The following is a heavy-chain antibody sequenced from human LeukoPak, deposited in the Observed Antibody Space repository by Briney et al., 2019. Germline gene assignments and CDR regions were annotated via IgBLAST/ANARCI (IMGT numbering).Heavy chain of an antibody. CDR2: IRSKAKNYAT. D-gene: IGHD1-1*01. CDR1: GFTFSDSA. J-gene: IGHJ6*02. V-gene: IGHV3-73*01. CDR3: SSGYYYDDYGMDV. Sequence: GGSLKLSCAASGFTFSDSAVHWVRQAPGKGLEWVGRIRSKAKNYATVYGASVKGRFAISRDDSKNTAYLQMNSLKTEDAAVYYCSSGYYYDDYGMDVSGQGTTVTVSS.